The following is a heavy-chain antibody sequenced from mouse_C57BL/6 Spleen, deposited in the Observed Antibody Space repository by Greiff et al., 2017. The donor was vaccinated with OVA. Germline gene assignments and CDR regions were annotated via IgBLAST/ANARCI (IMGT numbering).Heavy chain of an antibody. J-gene: IGHJ3*01. CDR2: INPNNGGT. CDR1: GYTFTDYN. Sequence: EVQLQQSGPELVKPGASVKIPCKASGYTFTDYNMDWVKQSPGKSLEWIGDINPNNGGTIYNQKFKGKATLTVDKSSSTAYMELRSLTSEDTAVYYGARRNYYGSPWFAYWGQGTLVTVSA. D-gene: IGHD1-1*01. V-gene: IGHV1-18*01. CDR3: ARRNYYGSPWFAY.